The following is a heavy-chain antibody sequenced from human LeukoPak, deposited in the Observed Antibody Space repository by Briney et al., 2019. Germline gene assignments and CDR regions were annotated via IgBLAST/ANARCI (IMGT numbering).Heavy chain of an antibody. V-gene: IGHV3-23*01. J-gene: IGHJ4*02. CDR3: AKPSPGIVVVPAATHFDY. D-gene: IGHD2-2*01. CDR1: GFTFSSYA. CDR2: ISGSGGST. Sequence: GGSLRLSCAASGFTFSSYAMSWVRQAPGKGLEGVSAISGSGGSTYYADSVKGRFTISRDNSKNTLYLQMNSLRAEDTAVYYCAKPSPGIVVVPAATHFDYWGQGTVVTVSA.